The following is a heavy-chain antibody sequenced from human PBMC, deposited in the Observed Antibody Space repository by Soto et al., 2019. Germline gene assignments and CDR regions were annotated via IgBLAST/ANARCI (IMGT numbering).Heavy chain of an antibody. CDR2: IYYSGST. D-gene: IGHD3-10*01. V-gene: IGHV4-31*03. CDR1: GGSISSGGYY. J-gene: IGHJ6*02. CDR3: ARSDRGFGDSIARDNYYYYGTDV. Sequence: QVQLQESGPGLVKPSQTLSLTCTVSGGSISSGGYYWSWIRQHPGKGLEWIGYIYYSGSTYYNPSLKSRATISVDTSKNQFSLKLSSVTAADTAVYYCARSDRGFGDSIARDNYYYYGTDVRGQGTTVTVSS.